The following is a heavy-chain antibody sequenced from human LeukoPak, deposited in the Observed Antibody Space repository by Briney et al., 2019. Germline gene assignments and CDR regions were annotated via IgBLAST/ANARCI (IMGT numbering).Heavy chain of an antibody. CDR2: ITRTSSYI. CDR1: GFSFSDYS. CDR3: ARAPSAGDYYTWYFDL. Sequence: GGSLRPSCPASGFSFSDYSMNWARQAPGKGLEWVSSITRTSSYIYYTDSMKGRFTISRDNAKKSLYLQMNTLRAEDTALYYCARAPSAGDYYTWYFDLW. D-gene: IGHD1-26*01. V-gene: IGHV3-21*01. J-gene: IGHJ2*01.